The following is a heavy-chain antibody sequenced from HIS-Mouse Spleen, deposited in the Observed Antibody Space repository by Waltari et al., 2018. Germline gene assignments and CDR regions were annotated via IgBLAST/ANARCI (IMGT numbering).Heavy chain of an antibody. CDR3: ARFTPVSGSFDY. D-gene: IGHD1-26*01. Sequence: EVQLVESGGGLVQPGGSLRLSCAASGFTVSSTYRTGVRQAPGKGLEWVSVIYSGGSTYYADSVKGRFTISRDNSKNTLYLQMNSLRAEDTAVYYCARFTPVSGSFDYWGQGTLVTVSS. J-gene: IGHJ4*02. CDR2: IYSGGST. CDR1: GFTVSSTY. V-gene: IGHV3-66*01.